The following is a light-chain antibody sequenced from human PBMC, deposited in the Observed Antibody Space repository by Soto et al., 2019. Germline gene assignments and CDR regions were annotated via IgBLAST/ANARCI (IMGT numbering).Light chain of an antibody. Sequence: ETVLTQSPVTLALSPGERATLSCRTSQSVDDYLAWYQQKPGQAPRLLIYDASNRAPGIPARFSGSGSGTDFTLTISSLEPEDSAVYYCQQRKFWPPLTFGGGTKVEL. CDR3: QQRKFWPPLT. V-gene: IGKV3-11*01. J-gene: IGKJ4*01. CDR2: DAS. CDR1: QSVDDY.